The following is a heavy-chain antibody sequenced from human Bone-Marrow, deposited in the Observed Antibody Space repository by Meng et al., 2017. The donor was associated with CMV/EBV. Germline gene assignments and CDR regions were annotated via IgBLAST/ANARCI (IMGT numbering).Heavy chain of an antibody. J-gene: IGHJ6*02. CDR2: ISSSSSYI. Sequence: GESLKISCAASGFTFSSYSMNWVRQAPGKGLAWVSSISSSSSYIYYADSVKGRFTISRDNAKNSLYLQMNTLRAEDTAVYYCARGGYLIHGMDVWGQGTTVTVSS. D-gene: IGHD3-22*01. V-gene: IGHV3-21*01. CDR3: ARGGYLIHGMDV. CDR1: GFTFSSYS.